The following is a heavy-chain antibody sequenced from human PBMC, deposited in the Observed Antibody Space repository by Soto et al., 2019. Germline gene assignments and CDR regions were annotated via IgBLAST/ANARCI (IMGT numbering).Heavy chain of an antibody. CDR2: ISAYNGNT. CDR1: GYTLTSYV. V-gene: IGHV1-18*01. CDR3: ARDLSGSGLNWFDP. D-gene: IGHD3-10*01. J-gene: IGHJ5*02. Sequence: GKVSCKAYGYTLTSYVISWVLQAPGQGLEWMGWISAYNGNTNYAQKFRGRVTMTRETSISTAYMELSRLRSDDTAVYYCARDLSGSGLNWFDPWGQGTLVTVSS.